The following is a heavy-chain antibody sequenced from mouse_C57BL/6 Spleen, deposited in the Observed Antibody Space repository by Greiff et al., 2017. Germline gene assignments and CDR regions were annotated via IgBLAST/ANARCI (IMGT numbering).Heavy chain of an antibody. CDR3: ASLYYGSRSSPPCYAMDY. CDR1: GFTFPDYY. Sequence: EVKLMESGGGLVQPGGSLSLSCAASGFTFPDYYMSWVRQPPGKALEWLGFIRNKANGYTTEYSASVKGRFTISRDNSQSILYLQMNALRAEDSATYYCASLYYGSRSSPPCYAMDYWGQGTSVTVSS. D-gene: IGHD1-1*01. V-gene: IGHV7-3*01. CDR2: IRNKANGYTT. J-gene: IGHJ4*01.